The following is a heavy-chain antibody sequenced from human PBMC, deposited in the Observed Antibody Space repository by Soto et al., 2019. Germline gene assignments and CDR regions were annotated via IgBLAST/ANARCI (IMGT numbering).Heavy chain of an antibody. D-gene: IGHD3-16*01. J-gene: IGHJ4*02. Sequence: WGSLRLSCAASGFIFSSYSMHWVRQAPGRGLEWVSAISGNGSTTYYADSVKGRFTISRDNSKNTLYLQMNSLRAEDTAVYYCARLYGGNYFDYWGQGTLVTVSS. CDR2: ISGNGSTT. CDR3: ARLYGGNYFDY. V-gene: IGHV3-23*01. CDR1: GFIFSSYS.